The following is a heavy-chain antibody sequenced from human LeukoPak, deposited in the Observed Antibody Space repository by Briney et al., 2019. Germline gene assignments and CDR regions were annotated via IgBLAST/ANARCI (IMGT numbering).Heavy chain of an antibody. CDR1: GGSFSGYY. J-gene: IGHJ6*03. CDR2: INHSGST. Sequence: PSETLSLTCAVYGGSFSGYYWSWIRQPPGKGLEWIGEINHSGSTNYNPSLKSRVTISVDTSKNQFSLKLSSVTAADTAVYYCARLARVSHSTYYYYHMDVWGKGTTVTVSS. D-gene: IGHD2-15*01. CDR3: ARLARVSHSTYYYYHMDV. V-gene: IGHV4-34*01.